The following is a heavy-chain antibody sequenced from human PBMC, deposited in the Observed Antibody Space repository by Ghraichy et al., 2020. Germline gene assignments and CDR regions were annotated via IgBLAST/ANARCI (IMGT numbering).Heavy chain of an antibody. Sequence: GGSLRLSCAASGFTFSSYSMNWVRQAPGKGLEWVSSISSSSSYIYYADSVKGRFTISRDNAKNSLYLQMNSLRAEDTAVYYCARGSDAATHLTYYDFWSGYFRYFGGTDYWGQGTLVTVSS. D-gene: IGHD3-3*01. V-gene: IGHV3-21*01. CDR2: ISSSSSYI. J-gene: IGHJ4*02. CDR1: GFTFSSYS. CDR3: ARGSDAATHLTYYDFWSGYFRYFGGTDY.